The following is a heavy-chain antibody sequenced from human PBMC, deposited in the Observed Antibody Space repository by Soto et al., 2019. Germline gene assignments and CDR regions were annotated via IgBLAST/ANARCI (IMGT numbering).Heavy chain of an antibody. D-gene: IGHD2-8*01. V-gene: IGHV1-2*04. Sequence: ASVKVSCKASGYTFTGYYMHWVRQAPGQGLEWMGWINPNSGGTNYAQKFQGWVTMTRDTSISTAYMELSRLRSDDTAVYYCARTLLVYAKGPYYCGMDVWGQGTTVTVSS. J-gene: IGHJ6*02. CDR1: GYTFTGYY. CDR2: INPNSGGT. CDR3: ARTLLVYAKGPYYCGMDV.